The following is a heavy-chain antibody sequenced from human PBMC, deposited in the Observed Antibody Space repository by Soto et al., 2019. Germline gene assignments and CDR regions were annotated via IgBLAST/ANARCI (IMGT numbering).Heavy chain of an antibody. CDR3: AKDQAAGGTISRYFHY. D-gene: IGHD6-13*01. CDR2: ISGGGGTT. CDR1: GSTFSSYA. V-gene: IGHV3-23*01. J-gene: IGHJ1*01. Sequence: GGSLRLSCAASGSTFSSYAMNWVRQAPGKGLEWVSGISGGGGTTYYADSVKGRFTISRDNSKNTLWLQVNSLRAEDTAVYYCAKDQAAGGTISRYFHYWGQGTLVTVSS.